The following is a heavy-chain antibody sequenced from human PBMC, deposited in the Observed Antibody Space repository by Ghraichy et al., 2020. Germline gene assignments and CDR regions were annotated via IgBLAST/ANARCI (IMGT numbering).Heavy chain of an antibody. CDR3: ASHGGYSYGYWDY. J-gene: IGHJ4*02. Sequence: SVKVSCKASGGTFSSYTISWVRQAPGQGLEWMGRIIAILGIANYAQKFQGRVTITADKSTSTAYMELSSLRSEDTAVYYCASHGGYSYGYWDYWGQGTLVIVA. D-gene: IGHD5-18*01. V-gene: IGHV1-69*02. CDR1: GGTFSSYT. CDR2: IIAILGIA.